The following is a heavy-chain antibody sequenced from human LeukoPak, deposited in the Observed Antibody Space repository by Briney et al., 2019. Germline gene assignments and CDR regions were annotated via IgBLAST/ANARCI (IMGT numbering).Heavy chain of an antibody. J-gene: IGHJ3*02. CDR2: FDPEDGET. V-gene: IGHV1-24*01. Sequence: GASVKVSCKVSGYTLTELSMHWVRQAPGKGLEWMGGFDPEDGETIYAQKFQGRVTMTRDTSTSTVYMELSSLRSEDTAVYYCARDRVYYYDSSDEVGDDAFDIWGQGTMVTVSS. CDR1: GYTLTELS. D-gene: IGHD3-22*01. CDR3: ARDRVYYYDSSDEVGDDAFDI.